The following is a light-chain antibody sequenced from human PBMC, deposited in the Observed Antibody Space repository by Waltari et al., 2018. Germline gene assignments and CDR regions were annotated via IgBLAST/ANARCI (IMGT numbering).Light chain of an antibody. Sequence: SYVLTQPPSVSVAPGKAARINCGGNGIGSRSVHGYQQKPGQAPVLVIYYDSDRPSGIPERISGSKSGNTATLTISRVEAGDEAAYYCQLWESGSDRVVFGGGTKLTVL. V-gene: IGLV3-21*01. CDR2: YDS. CDR1: GIGSRS. J-gene: IGLJ2*01. CDR3: QLWESGSDRVV.